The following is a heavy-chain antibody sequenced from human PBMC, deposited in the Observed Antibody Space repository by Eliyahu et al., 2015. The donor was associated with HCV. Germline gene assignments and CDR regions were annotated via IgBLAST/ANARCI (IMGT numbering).Heavy chain of an antibody. V-gene: IGHV4-39*01. CDR1: GASITSYF. J-gene: IGHJ4*02. CDR3: ARQTTGAGQWSWDY. CDR2: IHYTGTT. Sequence: LVRPPPTLFLASSITGASITSYFWAWIRQPPGKGLEWIGTIHYTGTTFYSPSLRSRITMFVDTSKNQFSLKLDSLTATDTALYFCARQTTGAGQWSWDYWGQGILVTVSS. D-gene: IGHD6-13*01.